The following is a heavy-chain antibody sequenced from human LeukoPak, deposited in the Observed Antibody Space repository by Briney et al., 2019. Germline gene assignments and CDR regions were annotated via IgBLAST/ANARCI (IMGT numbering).Heavy chain of an antibody. D-gene: IGHD5-12*01. Sequence: GGSLRLSCVASGFTLSMYGMHWVRQAPGKGLEWVAVMSHDGGIEKYAGSVKGRFTISRGNSRETLFLQMNSLRSDDTAVYYCARAKIIYSITHMDVWGQGTTVTVSS. CDR1: GFTLSMYG. CDR2: MSHDGGIE. V-gene: IGHV3-30*03. J-gene: IGHJ6*02. CDR3: ARAKIIYSITHMDV.